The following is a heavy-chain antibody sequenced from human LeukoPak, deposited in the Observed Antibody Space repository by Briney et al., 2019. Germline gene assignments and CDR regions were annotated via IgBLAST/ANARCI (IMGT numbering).Heavy chain of an antibody. CDR2: IYYSGST. Sequence: SETLSLTCTVSGGSISSYYWSCIRQPPGKGLEWIGYIYYSGSTNYNPSLKSRVSISVDTSKNQFSLKLSSVTAADTAVYYCARSPYYYYGMDVWGQGTTVTVSS. CDR3: ARSPYYYYGMDV. J-gene: IGHJ6*02. CDR1: GGSISSYY. V-gene: IGHV4-59*01.